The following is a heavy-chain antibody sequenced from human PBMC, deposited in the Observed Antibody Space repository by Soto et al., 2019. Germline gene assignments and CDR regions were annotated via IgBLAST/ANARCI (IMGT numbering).Heavy chain of an antibody. V-gene: IGHV1-18*01. D-gene: IGHD2-15*01. Sequence: GSSVKVSCKASGYTFTTYGISWVRHAPGQGLEWMGWISADNGNRNYAQKFQGRVTMTTDTSTSTAFMELRSLRSDDTAVYYCARLGYCSGGTCYDPENPPYYYYYGMDAWG. CDR2: ISADNGNR. CDR1: GYTFTTYG. J-gene: IGHJ6*02. CDR3: ARLGYCSGGTCYDPENPPYYYYYGMDA.